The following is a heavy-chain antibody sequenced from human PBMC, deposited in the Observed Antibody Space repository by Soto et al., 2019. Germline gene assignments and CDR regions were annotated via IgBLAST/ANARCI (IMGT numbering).Heavy chain of an antibody. V-gene: IGHV4-61*01. CDR2: IYYSGST. Sequence: SETLSLTCTVSGGSVSSSSYYWSWIRQPPGKGLEWIGYIYYSGSTNYNPSLKSRVTISVDTSKNQFSLKLSSVTAADTAVYYCASTGTMGGAIWWYFDYWGQGTLVTVSS. CDR3: ASTGTMGGAIWWYFDY. J-gene: IGHJ4*02. CDR1: GGSVSSSSYY. D-gene: IGHD4-17*01.